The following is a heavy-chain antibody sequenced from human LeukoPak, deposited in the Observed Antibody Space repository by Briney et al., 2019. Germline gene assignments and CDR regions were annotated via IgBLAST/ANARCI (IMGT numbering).Heavy chain of an antibody. CDR2: ISSSGSTI. D-gene: IGHD6-13*01. Sequence: GGSLRLSSAASGFTFSSYEMNWVRQAPGKGLEWVSYISSSGSTIYYADSVKGRFTISRDNAKNSLYLQMNSLRAEDTAVYYCARGKQLDYYGMDVWGKGTTVTVSS. CDR1: GFTFSSYE. CDR3: ARGKQLDYYGMDV. J-gene: IGHJ6*04. V-gene: IGHV3-48*03.